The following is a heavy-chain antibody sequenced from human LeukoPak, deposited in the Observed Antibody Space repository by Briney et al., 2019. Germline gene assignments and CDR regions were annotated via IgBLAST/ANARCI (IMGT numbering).Heavy chain of an antibody. J-gene: IGHJ4*02. D-gene: IGHD6-19*01. CDR1: GGSISSYY. CDR2: IYYSGST. V-gene: IGHV4-59*12. CDR3: ARDDTSVWYSFDY. Sequence: QSSETLSLTCTVSGGSISSYYWSWIRQPPGKGLEWIGYIYYSGSTNYNPSLKSRVTISVDTSKNQFSLKLSSVTAADTAIYYRARDDTSVWYSFDYWGQGTLVTVSS.